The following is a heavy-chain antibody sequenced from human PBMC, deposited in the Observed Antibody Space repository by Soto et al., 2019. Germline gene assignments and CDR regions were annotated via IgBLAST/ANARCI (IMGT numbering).Heavy chain of an antibody. Sequence: GGSLRLSCAASGFTFSSYAMSWVRQAPGKGLEWVSAISGSGGSTYYADSAKGRFTISRDNSKNTLYLQMNSLRAEDTAVYYCAKDNRYFDWLSLHFDYWGQGTLVTVSS. CDR2: ISGSGGST. CDR3: AKDNRYFDWLSLHFDY. J-gene: IGHJ4*02. CDR1: GFTFSSYA. D-gene: IGHD3-9*01. V-gene: IGHV3-23*01.